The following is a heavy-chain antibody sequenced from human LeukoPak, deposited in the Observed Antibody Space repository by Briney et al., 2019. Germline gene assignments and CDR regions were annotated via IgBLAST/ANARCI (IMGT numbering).Heavy chain of an antibody. V-gene: IGHV1-24*01. CDR1: GYTLTQLS. CDR3: ATNRQIMILGVVIMPAFDI. CDR2: FDVEDGEI. Sequence: ASVKVSCKVSGYTLTQLSVHWVRQAPGKGLEWMGGFDVEDGEIIYAQKFQGRVAMTEDTSTDTAYMELSSLRSEDTAVYYCATNRQIMILGVVIMPAFDIWGQGTMVTVSS. J-gene: IGHJ3*02. D-gene: IGHD3-3*01.